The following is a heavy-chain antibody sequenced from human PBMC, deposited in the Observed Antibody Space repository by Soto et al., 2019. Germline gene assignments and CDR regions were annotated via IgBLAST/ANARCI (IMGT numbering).Heavy chain of an antibody. D-gene: IGHD6-13*01. CDR3: ARDMLAAAGTNYFDH. CDR2: IDYTGRT. J-gene: IGHJ4*02. Sequence: PSETLSLTCTVSGGSISSDDYFWVWIRQPPGKGLEWIGYIDYTGRTYYNSSLKSRLTISVDTSKNQFSLKLNSVTAADTAVYYCARDMLAAAGTNYFDHWGQGTLVTVSS. CDR1: GGSISSDDYF. V-gene: IGHV4-30-4*01.